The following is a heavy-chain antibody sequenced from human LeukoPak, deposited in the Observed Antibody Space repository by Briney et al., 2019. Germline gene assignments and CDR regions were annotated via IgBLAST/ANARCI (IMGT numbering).Heavy chain of an antibody. Sequence: PGGSQRLFCVASGFTFSFYSVNWVRQAPGKGLEWVSYISSGAGPIYYADSVQGRFTISRDNAKNSLYLQMNSLRDEDTAVYFCARDSTYAFDIWGERRLPTVSS. CDR3: ARDSTYAFDI. CDR2: ISSGAGPI. V-gene: IGHV3-48*02. CDR1: GFTFSFYS. J-gene: IGHJ3*02.